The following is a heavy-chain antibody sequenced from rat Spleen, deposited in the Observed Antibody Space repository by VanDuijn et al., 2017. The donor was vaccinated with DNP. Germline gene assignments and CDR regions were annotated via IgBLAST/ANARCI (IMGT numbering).Heavy chain of an antibody. CDR1: GFTFSDYY. CDR3: TRHRTMMPYYYAMDA. D-gene: IGHD1-12*01. Sequence: EVLLVESDGGLVQPGRSLKLSCAVSGFTFSDYYMAWVRQAPAKGLEWVATISYNGGTPYYRDSVKGRFAISSDNAQSTLYLQMDSLRSEDTATYYCTRHRTMMPYYYAMDAWGQGASVTVSS. CDR2: ISYNGGTP. J-gene: IGHJ4*01. V-gene: IGHV5-7*01.